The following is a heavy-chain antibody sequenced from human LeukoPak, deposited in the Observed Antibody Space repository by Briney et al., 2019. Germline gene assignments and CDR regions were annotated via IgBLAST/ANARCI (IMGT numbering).Heavy chain of an antibody. V-gene: IGHV3-23*01. J-gene: IGHJ4*02. CDR1: GFTFITYA. CDR2: ISGSGTGGRT. D-gene: IGHD1-26*01. Sequence: GGFLRLSCAASGFTFITYAMSWVRQAPGKGLEWVSGISGSGTGGRTYYADSVKGRFTISRDNSKNTLYLQMNSLRAEDTAVYYCAKAGSIRFDYWGQGTLVTVSS. CDR3: AKAGSIRFDY.